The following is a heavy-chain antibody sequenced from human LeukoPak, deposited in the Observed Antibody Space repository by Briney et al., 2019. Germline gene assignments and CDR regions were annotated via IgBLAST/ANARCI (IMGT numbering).Heavy chain of an antibody. J-gene: IGHJ4*02. CDR3: ARVYSSSWRFFDY. CDR1: GFTFSSYA. D-gene: IGHD6-13*01. V-gene: IGHV3-30-3*01. Sequence: GGSLRLSCAASGFTFSSYAMYWVRQAPGKGVERVAVIPYDESNKYYADSVKGRFTISRDNSKNTLYLQMNSLRAEDTAVYYCARVYSSSWRFFDYWGQGTLVTVSS. CDR2: IPYDESNK.